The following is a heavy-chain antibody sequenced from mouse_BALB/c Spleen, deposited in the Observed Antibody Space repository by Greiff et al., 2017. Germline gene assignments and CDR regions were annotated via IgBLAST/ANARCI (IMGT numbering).Heavy chain of an antibody. CDR3: ASGTGYFDY. D-gene: IGHD4-1*01. V-gene: IGHV1-77*01. Sequence: VQLKESGPELVKPGASVKMSCKASGYTFTDYVISWVKQRTGQGLEWIGEIYPGSGSTYYNEKFKGKATLTADKSSNTAYMQLSSLTSEDSAVYFCASGTGYFDYWGQGTTLTVSS. CDR1: GYTFTDYV. J-gene: IGHJ2*01. CDR2: IYPGSGST.